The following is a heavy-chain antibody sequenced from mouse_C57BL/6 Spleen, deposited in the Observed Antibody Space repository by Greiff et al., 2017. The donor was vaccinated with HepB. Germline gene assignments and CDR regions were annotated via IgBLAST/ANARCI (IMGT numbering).Heavy chain of an antibody. V-gene: IGHV1-62-2*01. J-gene: IGHJ1*03. CDR3: ARHERKGLGSSYWYFDV. Sequence: QVQLQQSGAELVKPGASVQLSCKASGYTFTEYTIHWVKQRSGQGLEWIGWFYPGSGSIKYNEKFKDKATLTADKSSSTVYMELSRLTSEDSAVYFCARHERKGLGSSYWYFDVWGTGTTVTVSS. CDR1: GYTFTEYT. CDR2: FYPGSGSI. D-gene: IGHD1-1*01.